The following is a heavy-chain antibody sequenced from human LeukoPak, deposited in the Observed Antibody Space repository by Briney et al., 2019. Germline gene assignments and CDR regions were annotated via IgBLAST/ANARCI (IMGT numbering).Heavy chain of an antibody. J-gene: IGHJ3*02. CDR2: IYYSGST. D-gene: IGHD3-3*01. V-gene: IGHV4-59*01. Sequence: SETLSLTCTVSGGSISSYYWSWIRQPPGKGLEWIGYIYYSGSTNYNPSLKSRVTISVDTSKNQFSLKLSSVTAADTAVYYCARVGWSGYYLLDAFGIWGQGTMVTVSS. CDR3: ARVGWSGYYLLDAFGI. CDR1: GGSISSYY.